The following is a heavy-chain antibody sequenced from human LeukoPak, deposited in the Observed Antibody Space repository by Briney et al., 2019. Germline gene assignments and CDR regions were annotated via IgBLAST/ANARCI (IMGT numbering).Heavy chain of an antibody. D-gene: IGHD3-10*01. CDR2: INHSGST. CDR3: ARRKAVTMVRGVIIPRWFDP. CDR1: GGSFSGYY. Sequence: SETLSLTCAVYGGSFSGYYWSWIRQPPGKGLEWIGEINHSGSTNYNPSLKSRVTISVDTSKNQFSLKLSSVTAADTAVYYCARRKAVTMVRGVIIPRWFDPWGQGTLVTVSS. J-gene: IGHJ5*02. V-gene: IGHV4-34*01.